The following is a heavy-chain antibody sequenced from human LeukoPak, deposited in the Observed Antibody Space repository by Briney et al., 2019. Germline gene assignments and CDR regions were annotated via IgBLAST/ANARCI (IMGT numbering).Heavy chain of an antibody. D-gene: IGHD3-22*01. CDR3: ARQVLGIWYYYDPHTPLSLDY. J-gene: IGHJ4*02. Sequence: SETLSLTCTVSGGSISSSSYYWGWIRQPPGKGLEWIGSVYYSGSTYYNPSLKSRVTISVDTSKNQFSLKLSSVTAADTAVYYCARQVLGIWYYYDPHTPLSLDYWGQGTLVTVSS. V-gene: IGHV4-39*01. CDR2: VYYSGST. CDR1: GGSISSSSYY.